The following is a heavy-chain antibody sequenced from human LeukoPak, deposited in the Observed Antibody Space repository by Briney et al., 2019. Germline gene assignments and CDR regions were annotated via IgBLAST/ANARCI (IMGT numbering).Heavy chain of an antibody. CDR3: ASRSSRDPVIANDY. V-gene: IGHV4-38-2*01. CDR2: IYHSGST. CDR1: GYSISSGYY. Sequence: PSETLSLTCAVSGYSISSGYYWGWIRQPPGKGLEWIGSIYHSGSTYYNPSLKSRVTISVDTSKNQFSLKLSSVTAADTAVYYCASRSSRDPVIANDYWGQGTLVTVSS. J-gene: IGHJ4*02. D-gene: IGHD2-21*01.